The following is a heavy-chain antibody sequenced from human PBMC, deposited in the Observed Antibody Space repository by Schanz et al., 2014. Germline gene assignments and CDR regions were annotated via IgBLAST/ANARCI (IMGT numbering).Heavy chain of an antibody. J-gene: IGHJ4*02. D-gene: IGHD2-8*01. CDR3: AREYASTWFESNVMAGRIDN. CDR2: VSSNNIYT. V-gene: IGHV3-11*06. CDR1: GFTFSDYY. Sequence: QVQLEESGGGVVQPGGSLRLSCTASGFTFSDYYMTWIRQAPGKGLEWVSYVSSNNIYTKYADSVRGRFTISRDAAKDSLFLQMTSLRADDTAVYFCAREYASTWFESNVMAGRIDNWGQGTLVTVSS.